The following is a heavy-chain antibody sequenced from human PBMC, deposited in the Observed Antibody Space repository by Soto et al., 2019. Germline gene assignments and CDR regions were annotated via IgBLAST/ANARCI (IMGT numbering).Heavy chain of an antibody. V-gene: IGHV4-34*01. Sequence: QVQLQQWGAGLLKPSETLSLTCAVYGGSFSGYYWSWIRQPPGKGLEWIGEINHSGSTNYNPSLKSLVTISVDTSKNQFSRMLSSVTAADTAVYYCARGSGRIWGQGTMVTVSS. CDR3: ARGSGRI. CDR1: GGSFSGYY. CDR2: INHSGST. J-gene: IGHJ3*02. D-gene: IGHD1-26*01.